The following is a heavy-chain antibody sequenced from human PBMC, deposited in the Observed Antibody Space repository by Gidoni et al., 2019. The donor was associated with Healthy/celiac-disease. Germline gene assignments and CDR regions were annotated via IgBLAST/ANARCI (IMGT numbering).Heavy chain of an antibody. J-gene: IGHJ4*02. CDR3: AREGITIFGVVINPDYYFDY. CDR2: IYTSGST. V-gene: IGHV4-61*02. CDR1: GGSISSGSSY. D-gene: IGHD3-3*01. Sequence: QVQLHESGPGLVKPSQTLSLTCTVSGGSISSGSSYWSWIRQPAGKGLEWIGRIYTSGSTNYNPSLKSRVTISVDTSKNQFSLKLSSVTAADTAVYYCAREGITIFGVVINPDYYFDYWGQGTLVTVSS.